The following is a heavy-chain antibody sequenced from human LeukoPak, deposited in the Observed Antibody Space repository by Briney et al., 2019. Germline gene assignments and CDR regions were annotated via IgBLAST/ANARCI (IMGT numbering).Heavy chain of an antibody. V-gene: IGHV1-2*02. CDR2: INPNSGGT. D-gene: IGHD3-3*01. Sequence: ASVKVSCKASGYTFTGYYMHWVRQAPGQGLEWMGWINPNSGGTNYAQKFQGRVTMTRDTSISTAYMELSRLRSDDPAVYYCARNQIEYYDFWSGYYRAFDIWGQGTMVTVSS. J-gene: IGHJ3*02. CDR1: GYTFTGYY. CDR3: ARNQIEYYDFWSGYYRAFDI.